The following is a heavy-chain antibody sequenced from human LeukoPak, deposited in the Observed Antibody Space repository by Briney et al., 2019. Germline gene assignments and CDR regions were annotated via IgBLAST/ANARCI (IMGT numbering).Heavy chain of an antibody. J-gene: IGHJ4*02. CDR3: ARGPTYQPIDF. Sequence: SETLSLTCTVSGGSISNRNYYWGWIRQPPGKGLEWIASIHYSETTYYNPSLKSRVTISVDTSKNHFSLKLSSVTAADTAVYYCARGPTYQPIDFWGQGTLVTVSS. V-gene: IGHV4-39*02. D-gene: IGHD2-2*01. CDR1: GGSISNRNYY. CDR2: IHYSETT.